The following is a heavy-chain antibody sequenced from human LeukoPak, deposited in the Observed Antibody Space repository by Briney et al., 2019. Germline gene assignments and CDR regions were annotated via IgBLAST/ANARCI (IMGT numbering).Heavy chain of an antibody. D-gene: IGHD2-2*01. CDR1: GFTFRNYA. Sequence: PGGSLRLSCAASGFTFRNYALSWVRQAPGKGLEWVSTSSANGGSATYTYYADSVKGRFTISRDNSKNTLYLQMNSLRAEDTALYYCAKQSYCSSTSCSGWDWYFDLWGRGTLVTVSS. J-gene: IGHJ2*01. CDR3: AKQSYCSSTSCSGWDWYFDL. V-gene: IGHV3-23*01. CDR2: SSANGGSATYT.